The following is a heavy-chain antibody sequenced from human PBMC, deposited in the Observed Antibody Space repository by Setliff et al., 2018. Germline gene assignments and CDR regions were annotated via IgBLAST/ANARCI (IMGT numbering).Heavy chain of an antibody. Sequence: GSLRLSCAASGFTFSSHGMHWVRQAPGKGLEWVAFIRQDGNNKYYRDSVRGRFTISRDNSKTTLFLQMNSLRPEDTGIYYCAKEVMGLHLSGLDYWGQGNLVTVSS. J-gene: IGHJ4*02. D-gene: IGHD5-12*01. CDR1: GFTFSSHG. V-gene: IGHV3-30*02. CDR3: AKEVMGLHLSGLDY. CDR2: IRQDGNNK.